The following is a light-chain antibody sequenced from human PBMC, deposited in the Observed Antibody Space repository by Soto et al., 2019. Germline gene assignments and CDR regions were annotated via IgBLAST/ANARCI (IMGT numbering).Light chain of an antibody. V-gene: IGKV3-11*01. CDR1: QSIGLA. Sequence: EIVLTQSPATLSLSPGERATLSCRASQSIGLAIAWYQQKPGQAPRLLIYGVYARAPGIPARFSGSGSGTDFTLTISSLEPEDFAVYYCQQRSNWPLTFGGGTRWIS. CDR2: GVY. J-gene: IGKJ4*01. CDR3: QQRSNWPLT.